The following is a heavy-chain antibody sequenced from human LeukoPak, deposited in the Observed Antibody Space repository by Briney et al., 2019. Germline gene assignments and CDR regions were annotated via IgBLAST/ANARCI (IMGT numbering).Heavy chain of an antibody. CDR1: GFTFSSYS. J-gene: IGHJ4*02. D-gene: IGHD1-1*01. CDR3: AANNWNVDY. CDR2: ISSSSSYI. Sequence: GGSLRLSCAASGFTFSSYSMNWVRQAPGKGLEWVSSISSSSSYIYYADSMKGRFTIPRDNAKNSLYLQMNSLRAEDTAVYYCAANNWNVDYWGQGTLVTVSS. V-gene: IGHV3-21*01.